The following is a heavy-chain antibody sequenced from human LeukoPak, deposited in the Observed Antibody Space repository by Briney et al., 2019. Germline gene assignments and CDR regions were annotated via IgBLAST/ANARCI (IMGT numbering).Heavy chain of an antibody. CDR3: ARALYDDSSGYRSVPIDY. CDR1: GYTFTSYY. CDR2: INPSGGST. V-gene: IGHV1-46*01. J-gene: IGHJ4*02. D-gene: IGHD3-22*01. Sequence: GASVKVSCKASGYTFTSYYMHWVRQAPGQGLGWMGIINPSGGSTSYAQKLQGRVTMTRDTSTSTVYMELSSLRSEDTAVCYCARALYDDSSGYRSVPIDYWGQGTLVTVSS.